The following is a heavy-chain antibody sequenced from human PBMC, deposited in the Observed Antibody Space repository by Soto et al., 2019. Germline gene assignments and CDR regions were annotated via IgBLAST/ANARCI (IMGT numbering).Heavy chain of an antibody. Sequence: GASVKVSCKASGYTLTSYAMHWVRQAPGQRLEWMGWINAGNGNTKYSQKFQGRVTITRDTSASTAYMELSSLRSEDTAVYYCASGRSCSGGSCYSTFTWFEYWGQGTLVTVSS. CDR1: GYTLTSYA. CDR3: ASGRSCSGGSCYSTFTWFEY. CDR2: INAGNGNT. V-gene: IGHV1-3*01. D-gene: IGHD2-15*01. J-gene: IGHJ4*02.